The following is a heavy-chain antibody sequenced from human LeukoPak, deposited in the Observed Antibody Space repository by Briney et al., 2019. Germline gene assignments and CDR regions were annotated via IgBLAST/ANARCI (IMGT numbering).Heavy chain of an antibody. V-gene: IGHV4-38-2*01. J-gene: IGHJ4*02. D-gene: IGHD2-2*01. CDR1: GFTFTKGW. Sequence: GSLRLSCAVSGFTFTKGWMSWVRQAPGKGLEWIGSIYHSGSTYYNPSLKSRVTISVDTSKNQFSLKLSSVTAADTAVYYCAIQVVPAAPYYFDYWGQGTLVTVSS. CDR3: AIQVVPAAPYYFDY. CDR2: IYHSGST.